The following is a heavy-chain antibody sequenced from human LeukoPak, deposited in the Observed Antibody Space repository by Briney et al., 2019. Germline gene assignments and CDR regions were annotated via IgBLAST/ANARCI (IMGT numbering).Heavy chain of an antibody. V-gene: IGHV3-30*02. J-gene: IGHJ4*02. D-gene: IGHD3-10*01. CDR3: AKRFGELLSFDY. CDR2: IRYDGSNK. CDR1: GFTFSSYG. Sequence: GGSLRLSCAASGFTFSSYGMHWVRQAPGKGLEWVAFIRYDGSNKYYADSVKGRFTISRDNSKNTLYLQMNSLRAEDTAVYYCAKRFGELLSFDYWGQGTLVTVSS.